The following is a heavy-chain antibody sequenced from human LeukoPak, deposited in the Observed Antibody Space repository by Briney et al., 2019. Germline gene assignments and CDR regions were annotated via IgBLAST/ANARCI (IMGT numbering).Heavy chain of an antibody. CDR3: ARDNTALIISDYYYMDI. Sequence: SETLSLTCTVSGDSISSSSYYWGWIRQPPGKGLEWIRSIYYSGSTYYNPSLKSRVTISLDTSKNQFSLKLSSVTAADTAVYYCARDNTALIISDYYYMDIWGKGTTVAVSS. CDR2: IYYSGST. J-gene: IGHJ6*03. D-gene: IGHD5-18*01. V-gene: IGHV4-39*07. CDR1: GDSISSSSYY.